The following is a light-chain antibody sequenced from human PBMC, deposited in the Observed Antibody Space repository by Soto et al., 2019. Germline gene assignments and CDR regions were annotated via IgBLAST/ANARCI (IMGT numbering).Light chain of an antibody. CDR1: QSVSSY. J-gene: IGKJ3*01. CDR2: DAS. Sequence: IVLTQSPATLSLSPGERATLSCRASQSVSSYLAWYQQKPGQAPRLLIYDASNRATGIPARFSGSGSGTDFTLTISSLEPEDFAVYYCQQRSNWPPFTSGPGT. V-gene: IGKV3-11*01. CDR3: QQRSNWPPFT.